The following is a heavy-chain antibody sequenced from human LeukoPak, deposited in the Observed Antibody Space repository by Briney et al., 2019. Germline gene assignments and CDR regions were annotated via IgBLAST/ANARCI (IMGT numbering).Heavy chain of an antibody. CDR3: ARLAVVVKGYDI. CDR1: GFIFSSDW. J-gene: IGHJ3*02. Sequence: GGSLRLSCVASGFIFSSDWMHWVRQTPGKGLEWVSRIDTDGRGTSYAGSVEGRFTISRDNAKNTVYLQMNSLRAEDTAVYYYARLAVVVKGYDIWGQGTMVTVSS. D-gene: IGHD3-22*01. V-gene: IGHV3-74*01. CDR2: IDTDGRGT.